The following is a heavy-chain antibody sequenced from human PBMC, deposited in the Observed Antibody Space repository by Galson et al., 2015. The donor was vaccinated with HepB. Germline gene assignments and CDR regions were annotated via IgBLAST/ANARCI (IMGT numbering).Heavy chain of an antibody. V-gene: IGHV1-69*13. CDR1: GGTFSSYA. CDR2: ITPIFGTA. J-gene: IGHJ3*02. CDR3: ARDGQWLADDAFDI. D-gene: IGHD6-19*01. Sequence: SVKVSCKASGGTFSSYAISWVRQAPGQGLEWMGGITPIFGTANYAQKFQGRVTITADESTSTAYMELSSLRSEDTAVYYCARDGQWLADDAFDIWGQGTMVTVSS.